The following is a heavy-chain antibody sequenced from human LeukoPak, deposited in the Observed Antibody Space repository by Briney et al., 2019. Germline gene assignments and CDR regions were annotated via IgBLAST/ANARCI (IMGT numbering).Heavy chain of an antibody. V-gene: IGHV3-21*01. CDR1: GFTFSSYS. J-gene: IGHJ4*02. Sequence: GGSLRLSCAASGFTFSSYSMNWVRQAPGKGLEWVSSISSSSSYIYYADSVKGRFTISRDNAKNSLYLQMNSLRAEDTAVYYCAKGGQDGSGSYYTDYWGQGTLVTVSS. CDR3: AKGGQDGSGSYYTDY. CDR2: ISSSSSYI. D-gene: IGHD3-10*01.